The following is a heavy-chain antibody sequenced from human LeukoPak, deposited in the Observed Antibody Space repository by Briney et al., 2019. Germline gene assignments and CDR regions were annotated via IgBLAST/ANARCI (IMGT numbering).Heavy chain of an antibody. Sequence: ASVKVSCKASGYTFTSYDINWVRQATGQGLEWMGWMNPNSGNTGYAQKFQGRVTMTRNTSISTAYMELSSLRSEDTAVYYCARRQMVRGVHLGYWGQGTLVTVSS. CDR2: MNPNSGNT. V-gene: IGHV1-8*01. D-gene: IGHD3-10*01. CDR3: ARRQMVRGVHLGY. CDR1: GYTFTSYD. J-gene: IGHJ4*02.